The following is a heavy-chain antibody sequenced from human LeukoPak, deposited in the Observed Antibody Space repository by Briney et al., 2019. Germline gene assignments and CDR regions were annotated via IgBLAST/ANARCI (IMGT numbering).Heavy chain of an antibody. J-gene: IGHJ4*02. D-gene: IGHD5-12*01. CDR2: MNPNSGNT. CDR3: AKDEDSGYDAPDY. Sequence: GASVKVSCKASGYTFTSYDINWVRQATGQGLEWMGWMNPNSGNTGYAQKFQGRVTMTRNTSISTAYMELSSLRSEDTAVYYCAKDEDSGYDAPDYWGQGTLVTVSS. V-gene: IGHV1-8*01. CDR1: GYTFTSYD.